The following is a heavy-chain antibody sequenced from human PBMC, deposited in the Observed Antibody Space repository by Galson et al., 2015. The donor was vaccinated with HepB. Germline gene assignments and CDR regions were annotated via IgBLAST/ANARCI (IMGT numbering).Heavy chain of an antibody. J-gene: IGHJ4*02. CDR3: ARGGPRGAASKVQFDY. Sequence: LSLTCTVSGGSISSYYWSWIRQPPGKGLEWIGYIYYSGSTNYNPSLKSRVTISVDTSKNQFSLKLSSVTAADTAVYYCARGGPRGAASKVQFDYWGQGTLVTVSS. CDR2: IYYSGST. V-gene: IGHV4-59*01. CDR1: GGSISSYY. D-gene: IGHD1-1*01.